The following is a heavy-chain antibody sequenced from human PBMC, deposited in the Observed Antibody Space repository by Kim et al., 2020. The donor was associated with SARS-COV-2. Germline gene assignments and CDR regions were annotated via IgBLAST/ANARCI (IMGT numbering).Heavy chain of an antibody. CDR1: GFTFGDYA. Sequence: GGSLRLSCTASGFTFGDYAMSWFRQAPGKGLEWVGFIRSKAYGGTTEYAASVKGRFTISRDDSKSIAYLQMNSLKTEDTAVYYCTREPLRFLEWLDEIDAFDIWGQGTMVTVSS. V-gene: IGHV3-49*03. D-gene: IGHD3-3*01. CDR2: IRSKAYGGTT. CDR3: TREPLRFLEWLDEIDAFDI. J-gene: IGHJ3*02.